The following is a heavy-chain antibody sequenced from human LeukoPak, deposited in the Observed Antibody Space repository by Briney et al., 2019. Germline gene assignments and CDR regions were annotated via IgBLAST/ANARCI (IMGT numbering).Heavy chain of an antibody. CDR2: ISSSGSTI. V-gene: IGHV3-48*03. CDR1: GFTFSSYE. J-gene: IGHJ5*02. CDR3: ARGSSRNWFDP. Sequence: GGSLRLSCAASGFTFSSYEMNWVRQAPGKGLEWVSYISSSGSTIYYADSVKGRFTISRDNAKNSLYLQMNSLRAEDTAVYYCARGSSRNWFDPWGQGTLVTVSS. D-gene: IGHD6-13*01.